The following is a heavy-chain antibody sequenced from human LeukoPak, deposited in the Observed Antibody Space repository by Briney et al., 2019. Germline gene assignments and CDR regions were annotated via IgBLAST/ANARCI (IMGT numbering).Heavy chain of an antibody. V-gene: IGHV4-4*02. Sequence: SGTLSLTCAVSGVSISSSNWWSWVRQPPGKGLEWIGEIYHSGSTNYSPSLKSRVTISVDKSKNQFSLKLSSVTAADTAVYYCAKVATFGVVEYYFDYWGQGTLVTVSS. CDR3: AKVATFGVVEYYFDY. J-gene: IGHJ4*02. D-gene: IGHD3-3*01. CDR2: IYHSGST. CDR1: GVSISSSNW.